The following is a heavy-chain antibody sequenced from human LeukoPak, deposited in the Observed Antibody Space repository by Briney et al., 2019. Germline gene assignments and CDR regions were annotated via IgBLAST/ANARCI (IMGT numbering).Heavy chain of an antibody. CDR3: AKDWDTAQMGAGYLNY. J-gene: IGHJ4*02. V-gene: IGHV3-30*18. Sequence: GGSLRLSCAASGFTFSSYGIHWVRQAPGKGLEGGAVISHDGTNKYYEDYVKGRFTISRDNSKNTLYLQMNSLRAEDTAVYYCAKDWDTAQMGAGYLNYWGQGTPVTVSS. CDR2: ISHDGTNK. CDR1: GFTFSSYG. D-gene: IGHD5-18*01.